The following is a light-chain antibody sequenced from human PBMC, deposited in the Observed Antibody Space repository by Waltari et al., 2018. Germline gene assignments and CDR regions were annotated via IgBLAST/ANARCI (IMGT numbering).Light chain of an antibody. CDR1: YSNVGSYDL. V-gene: IGLV2-23*02. CDR3: CSYASSSPRLI. CDR2: EVL. J-gene: IGLJ2*01. Sequence: QSALTQPASVSGSLGQSISISCSGTYSNVGSYDLVSWYHQRPGEAPKLLIYEVLKRPSWIPNRFSGSKSGHPASLTISSLQPEDEGTYYCCSYASSSPRLIFGGGTELSVL.